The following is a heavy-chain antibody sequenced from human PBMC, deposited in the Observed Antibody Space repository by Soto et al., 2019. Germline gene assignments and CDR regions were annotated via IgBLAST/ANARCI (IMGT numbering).Heavy chain of an antibody. D-gene: IGHD6-19*01. CDR3: ASDTGWGLGF. Sequence: QVQLQESGPGLVRPSGTLSLTCAVSGDSINSNYCWTWVRQPPGKGLEWIAEIYYSGGTSYNRSLKSSVTISMDKSKNQFSLNLTSVTAADTAMYYCASDTGWGLGFWGQGTLVTVSS. J-gene: IGHJ4*02. V-gene: IGHV4-4*02. CDR2: IYYSGGT. CDR1: GDSINSNYC.